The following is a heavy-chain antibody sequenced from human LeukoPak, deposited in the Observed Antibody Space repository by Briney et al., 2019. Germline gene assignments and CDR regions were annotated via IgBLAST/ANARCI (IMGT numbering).Heavy chain of an antibody. CDR2: INSDATNT. CDR1: GFTLSSFW. CDR3: ARGGWGSSVHFDT. J-gene: IGHJ4*02. D-gene: IGHD3-10*01. Sequence: GGSLRLSCATSGFTLSSFWMHWVRQPPGKGLVWVSRINSDATNTNYADSVKGRFTISRDNSKNTVYLQMNSLGAEDTAVYYCARGGWGSSVHFDTWGQGALVTVSS. V-gene: IGHV3-74*01.